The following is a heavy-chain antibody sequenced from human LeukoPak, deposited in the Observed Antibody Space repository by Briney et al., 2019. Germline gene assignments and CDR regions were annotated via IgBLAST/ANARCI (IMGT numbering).Heavy chain of an antibody. CDR1: GASVSGSPYY. V-gene: IGHV4-39*01. CDR2: IYSSGST. D-gene: IGHD3-10*01. J-gene: IGHJ3*02. CDR3: ARLHWARVLLWFGEHSAFDI. Sequence: SETLSLTCTVSGASVSGSPYYWGWIRQPPGKGLEWIGSIYSSGSTYYNASLQSRVTISIETSKNQISLRLSSVTAADTAVYYCARLHWARVLLWFGEHSAFDIWGQGTMVTVSS.